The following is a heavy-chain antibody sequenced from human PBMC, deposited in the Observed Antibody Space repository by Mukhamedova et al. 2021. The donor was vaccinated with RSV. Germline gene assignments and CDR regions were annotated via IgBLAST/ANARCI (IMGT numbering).Heavy chain of an antibody. Sequence: GSSGINAESVRGRFTISRDNSRNAVYLQMNSLRSEDTATYYCAKDNLGYGHYMDVWGKETTVSVSS. CDR3: AKDNLGYGHYMDV. J-gene: IGHJ6*03. D-gene: IGHD4-17*01. CDR2: GSSG. V-gene: IGHV3-30-3*02.